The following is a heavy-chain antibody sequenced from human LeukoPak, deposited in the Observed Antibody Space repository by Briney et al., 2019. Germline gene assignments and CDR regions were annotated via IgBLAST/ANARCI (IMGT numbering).Heavy chain of an antibody. V-gene: IGHV1-69*04. D-gene: IGHD5-24*01. J-gene: IGHJ4*02. Sequence: ASVKVSCKASGGTFSSYAISWVRQAPGQGLEWMGRIIPILGIANYARKFQGRVTITADKSTSTAYMELSSLRSEDTAVYYCAREMRDGYNFYWGQGTLVTVSS. CDR1: GGTFSSYA. CDR2: IIPILGIA. CDR3: AREMRDGYNFY.